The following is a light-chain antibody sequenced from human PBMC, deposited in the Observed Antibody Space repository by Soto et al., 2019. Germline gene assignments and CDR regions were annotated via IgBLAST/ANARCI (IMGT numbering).Light chain of an antibody. CDR3: QQSYQVA. CDR2: AAS. CDR1: QSIIRY. Sequence: DIQMTQSPSSLSASVGDRVTITCRASQSIIRYLNWYQQKPGNAPKLLISAASSLQSGVPSRFSGSGSGTDFTLTISSLQPEDFATYYCQQSYQVAFGPGTKVDIK. V-gene: IGKV1-39*01. J-gene: IGKJ3*01.